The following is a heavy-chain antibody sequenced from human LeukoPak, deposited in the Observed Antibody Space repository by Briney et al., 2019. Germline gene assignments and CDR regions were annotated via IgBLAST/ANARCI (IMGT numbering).Heavy chain of an antibody. D-gene: IGHD2-21*01. Sequence: GGSLRLSCEASGFIFSNYWMAWVRQAPGKGLEWVAVISYDGSNKYYADSVKGRFTISRDNSKNTLYLQMNSLRAEDTAVYYCAKDFALSYYYYYMDVWGKGTTVTVSS. CDR3: AKDFALSYYYYYMDV. CDR1: GFIFSNYW. V-gene: IGHV3-30*18. CDR2: ISYDGSNK. J-gene: IGHJ6*03.